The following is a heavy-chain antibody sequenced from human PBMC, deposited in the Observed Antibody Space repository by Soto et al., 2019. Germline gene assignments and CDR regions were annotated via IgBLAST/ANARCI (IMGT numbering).Heavy chain of an antibody. CDR2: ISNDGGYK. Sequence: QVQLVESGGGVVQPGRSLRLSCAASGFTFSGDAMHWVRQAPGKGLEWVAVISNDGGYKYYPDSVNGRFTISRDNSKNTVYLQMNSLIADDTAVYYCARIIAVAGHPFDYWGQGTLVTVSS. D-gene: IGHD6-19*01. CDR3: ARIIAVAGHPFDY. CDR1: GFTFSGDA. J-gene: IGHJ4*02. V-gene: IGHV3-30-3*01.